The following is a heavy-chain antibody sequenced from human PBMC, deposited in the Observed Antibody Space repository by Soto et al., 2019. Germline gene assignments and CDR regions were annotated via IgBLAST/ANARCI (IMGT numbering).Heavy chain of an antibody. CDR2: IIPILGIA. CDR3: ATLGSGWFVDGAFDI. Sequence: QVQLVQSGAEVKKPGSSVKVSCKASGGTFSSYTISWVRQAPGQGLEWMGRIIPILGIANYAQKFQGRVTITADKSTSTAYMELCGLRSEDTAVYYCATLGSGWFVDGAFDIWGQGTMVTVSS. V-gene: IGHV1-69*02. J-gene: IGHJ3*02. CDR1: GGTFSSYT. D-gene: IGHD6-19*01.